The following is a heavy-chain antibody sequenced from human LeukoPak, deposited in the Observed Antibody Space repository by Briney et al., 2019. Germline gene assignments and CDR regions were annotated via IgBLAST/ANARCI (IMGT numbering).Heavy chain of an antibody. CDR3: AGLPESDMNYGMDV. Sequence: PSETLSLTCTVSGASISSYYWSWIRQPPGKGLEWIGYMFYSGTTKYNPSLQSRVLILVDTSKKQHSLKLRSVTAADTAVYYCAGLPESDMNYGMDVWGQGATVTVSS. CDR1: GASISSYY. D-gene: IGHD2-15*01. CDR2: MFYSGTT. V-gene: IGHV4-59*01. J-gene: IGHJ6*02.